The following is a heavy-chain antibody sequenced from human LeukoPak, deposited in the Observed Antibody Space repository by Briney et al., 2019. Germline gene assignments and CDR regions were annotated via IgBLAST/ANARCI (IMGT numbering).Heavy chain of an antibody. J-gene: IGHJ5*02. D-gene: IGHD6-6*01. Sequence: ASVKVSCKASGYTFTTYGIIWVRQAPGQGLEWMGGISAYNGNTNYAQKLQGRVTMTTDASTSTAYMELRSLRSDDTAVYYCARDMIAVRPNWFDPWGQGTLVTVSS. CDR3: ARDMIAVRPNWFDP. V-gene: IGHV1-18*01. CDR2: ISAYNGNT. CDR1: GYTFTTYG.